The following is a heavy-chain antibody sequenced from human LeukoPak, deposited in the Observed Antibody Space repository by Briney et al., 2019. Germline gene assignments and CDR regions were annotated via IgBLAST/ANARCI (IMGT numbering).Heavy chain of an antibody. Sequence: GGSLRLSCAASGFTFSSYAMHWVRQAPGKGLEYVSAISGNGGSTYYANSVKGRFTISRDNSKNTLYLQMGSLRAEDMAVYYCARGGQYSSSLLDAFDIWGQGTMVTVSS. J-gene: IGHJ3*02. CDR2: ISGNGGST. CDR3: ARGGQYSSSLLDAFDI. D-gene: IGHD6-13*01. V-gene: IGHV3-64*01. CDR1: GFTFSSYA.